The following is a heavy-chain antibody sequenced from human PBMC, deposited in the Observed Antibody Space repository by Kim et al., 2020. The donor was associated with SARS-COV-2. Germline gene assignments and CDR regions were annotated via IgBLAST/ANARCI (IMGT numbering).Heavy chain of an antibody. Sequence: STSYAQKFQGRVTMTRDTSTSPVYMELSSLRSEDTAVYYCARSGYYMDVWGKGTTVTVSS. V-gene: IGHV1-46*01. J-gene: IGHJ6*03. CDR3: ARSGYYMDV. CDR2: ST.